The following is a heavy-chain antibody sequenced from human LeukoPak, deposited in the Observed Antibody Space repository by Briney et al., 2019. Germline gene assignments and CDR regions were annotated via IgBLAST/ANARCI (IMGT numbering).Heavy chain of an antibody. V-gene: IGHV1-69*05. CDR2: IIPIFGTA. Sequence: EASVKVSCKASGGTFSSYAISRVRQAPGQGLEWMGRIIPIFGTANYAQKFQGRVTITTDESTSTAYMELSSLRSEDTAVYYCAREGRYCSGGSCLNWFDPWGQGTLVTVSS. D-gene: IGHD2-15*01. CDR3: AREGRYCSGGSCLNWFDP. CDR1: GGTFSSYA. J-gene: IGHJ5*02.